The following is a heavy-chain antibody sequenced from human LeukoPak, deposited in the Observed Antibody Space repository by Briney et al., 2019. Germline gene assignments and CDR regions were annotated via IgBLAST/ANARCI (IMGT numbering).Heavy chain of an antibody. D-gene: IGHD3-22*01. V-gene: IGHV1-46*01. CDR3: ARQKYYYDSSGYPDY. CDR1: GYTFTSYY. CDR2: INPSGGST. J-gene: IGHJ4*02. Sequence: ASVTVSCKASGYTFTSYYMHWVRQAPGQGLEWMGIINPSGGSTSYAQKFQGRVTMTRDTSTSTVYMELSSLRSEDTAVYYCARQKYYYDSSGYPDYWGQGTLVTVSS.